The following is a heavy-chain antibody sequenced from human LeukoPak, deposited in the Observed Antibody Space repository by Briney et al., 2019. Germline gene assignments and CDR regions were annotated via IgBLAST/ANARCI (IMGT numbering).Heavy chain of an antibody. CDR2: ISGSGDST. CDR1: GFTFSSHA. V-gene: IGHV3-23*01. J-gene: IGHJ4*02. Sequence: GGSLRLSCAASGFTFSSHAMSWVRQAPGKGLEWVSGISGSGDSTHYADSVRGRFTISRDNSMNTLYLQMNSLRAEDTAVYYCAIESGSHYGYFDNWGQGTLVTVSS. CDR3: AIESGSHYGYFDN. D-gene: IGHD1-26*01.